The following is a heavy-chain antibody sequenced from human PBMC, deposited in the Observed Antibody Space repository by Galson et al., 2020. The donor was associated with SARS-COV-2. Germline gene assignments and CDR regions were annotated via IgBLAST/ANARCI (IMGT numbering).Heavy chain of an antibody. Sequence: GESLKISCKGSGYTFTNYWIAWVRQMPGKGLEWMGIIYPGDSHTRYSPSFQGQVTISADKSITTAYLQWSSLKASDTAMYYCATSGDPGSLGGFDYWGQGTLVTVSS. V-gene: IGHV5-51*01. J-gene: IGHJ4*02. CDR2: IYPGDSHT. D-gene: IGHD3-10*01. CDR1: GYTFTNYW. CDR3: ATSGDPGSLGGFDY.